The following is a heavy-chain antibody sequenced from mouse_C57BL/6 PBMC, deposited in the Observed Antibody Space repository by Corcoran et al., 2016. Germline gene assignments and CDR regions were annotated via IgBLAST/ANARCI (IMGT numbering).Heavy chain of an antibody. D-gene: IGHD1-1*01. J-gene: IGHJ4*01. Sequence: EVQLQQSGPELVKPGASVKISCKASGYTFTDYYMNWVKQSHGKSLEWIGDINPNNGGTSYNQKFKGKATLTVDKSSSTAYMELRSLTSEDSAVYYCARRGVVARDYAMDYWGQGTSVTVSS. CDR3: ARRGVVARDYAMDY. CDR2: INPNNGGT. CDR1: GYTFTDYY. V-gene: IGHV1-26*01.